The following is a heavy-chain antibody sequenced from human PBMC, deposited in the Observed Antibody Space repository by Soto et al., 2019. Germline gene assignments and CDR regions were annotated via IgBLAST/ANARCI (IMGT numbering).Heavy chain of an antibody. CDR1: GGSISSGNNH. CDR3: ASAPTNFYDTSGYFGIHY. J-gene: IGHJ4*02. D-gene: IGHD3-22*01. Sequence: SETLSVTCTVSGGSISSGNNHWNWIRQPPGKGLEWIGYISYSGSTYYNPSLKSRLTISVDTSKNHFSLRLSSVTAADTAVYYCASAPTNFYDTSGYFGIHYWGQGTLVTVSS. V-gene: IGHV4-30-4*01. CDR2: ISYSGST.